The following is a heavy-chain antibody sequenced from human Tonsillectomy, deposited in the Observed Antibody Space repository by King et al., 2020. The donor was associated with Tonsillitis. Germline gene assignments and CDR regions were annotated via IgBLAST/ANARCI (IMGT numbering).Heavy chain of an antibody. CDR3: ARRGDGVYPLDS. D-gene: IGHD4-17*01. CDR2: IWYDGRKR. Sequence: VQLVESGGGVVQPGRSLRLSCAASGFTFSDYGMHWVRQAPGKGLEWVAVIWYDGRKRYYGDSVKGRFTISRDNSKNTLYLQMNSLRADDTAVYYCARRGDGVYPLDSWGQGTLVTVSS. V-gene: IGHV3-33*08. J-gene: IGHJ4*02. CDR1: GFTFSDYG.